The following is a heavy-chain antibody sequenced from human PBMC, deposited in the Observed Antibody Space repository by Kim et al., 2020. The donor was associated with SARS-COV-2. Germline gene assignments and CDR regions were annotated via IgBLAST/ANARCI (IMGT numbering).Heavy chain of an antibody. D-gene: IGHD6-19*01. Sequence: SVKVSCKASGGTFSSYAISWVRQAPGQGLEWMGGIIPIFGTANYAQKFQGRVTITADESTSTAYMELSSLRSEDTAVYYCAERGGSGPVTSDYYYYGMDVWGQGTTVTVSS. V-gene: IGHV1-69*13. CDR2: IIPIFGTA. J-gene: IGHJ6*02. CDR1: GGTFSSYA. CDR3: AERGGSGPVTSDYYYYGMDV.